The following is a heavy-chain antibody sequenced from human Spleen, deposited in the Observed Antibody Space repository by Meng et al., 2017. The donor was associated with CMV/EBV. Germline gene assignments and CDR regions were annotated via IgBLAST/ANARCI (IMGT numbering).Heavy chain of an antibody. J-gene: IGHJ3*02. V-gene: IGHV4-61*01. CDR1: GFYITSGYY. Sequence: SETLSLTCTVSGFYITSGYYWGWIRQSPGKGLEWIGYIYHSGTTNYSPSLKSRVTISGDTSKNQFSLKLSSVTAADTAVYYCARVGAAGFGAFDIWGQGTMVTVSS. CDR3: ARVGAAGFGAFDI. CDR2: IYHSGTT. D-gene: IGHD2-15*01.